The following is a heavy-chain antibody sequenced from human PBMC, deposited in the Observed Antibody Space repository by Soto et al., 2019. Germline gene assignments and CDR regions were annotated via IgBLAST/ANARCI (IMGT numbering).Heavy chain of an antibody. CDR3: ARGYYDFWSGYYISPYGMDV. D-gene: IGHD3-3*01. V-gene: IGHV1-46*01. CDR2: INPSGGST. J-gene: IGHJ6*02. CDR1: GYTFTSYY. Sequence: ASVKVSCKASGYTFTSYYMHWVRQAPGQGLEWMGIINPSGGSTSYAQKFQGRVTMTRDTSTSTVYMELSSLRSEDTAVYYCARGYYDFWSGYYISPYGMDVWGQGTTVTVSS.